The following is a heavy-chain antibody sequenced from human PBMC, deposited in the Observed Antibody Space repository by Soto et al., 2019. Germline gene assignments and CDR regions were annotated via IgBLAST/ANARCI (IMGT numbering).Heavy chain of an antibody. Sequence: EVQLVQSGAEVKKPGESLRISCKGSGYSFTSYWISWVRQIPGKGLEWLGRIDPSDSYTNYSPSFQGHVTISADKSISTAYRQWSSLKASDTAMYYCARLQAAAGDNDLTFDYWGQGTLVTVSS. CDR1: GYSFTSYW. D-gene: IGHD6-13*01. V-gene: IGHV5-10-1*01. J-gene: IGHJ4*02. CDR3: ARLQAAAGDNDLTFDY. CDR2: IDPSDSYT.